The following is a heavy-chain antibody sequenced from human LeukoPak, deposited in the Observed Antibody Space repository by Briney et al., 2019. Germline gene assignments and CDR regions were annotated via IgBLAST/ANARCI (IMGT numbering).Heavy chain of an antibody. V-gene: IGHV3-30*03. CDR2: ISYDGSNK. J-gene: IGHJ3*02. Sequence: GGSLRLSCAAYGFTFSSYGMHWVRQAPGKGLEWVAVISYDGSNKYYADSVKGRFAISRDNSKNTLYLQMNSLRAEDTAVYYCATLIVVVVAAIPDAFDIWGQGTMVTVSS. D-gene: IGHD2-15*01. CDR3: ATLIVVVVAAIPDAFDI. CDR1: GFTFSSYG.